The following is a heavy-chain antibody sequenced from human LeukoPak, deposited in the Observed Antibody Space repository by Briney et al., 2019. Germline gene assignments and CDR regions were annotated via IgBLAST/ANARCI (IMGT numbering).Heavy chain of an antibody. D-gene: IGHD3-9*01. V-gene: IGHV3-49*04. CDR1: GFTFGDYA. CDR3: TRTAFYYDILTGYSAGAAFDI. J-gene: IGHJ3*02. CDR2: IRSKAYGGTT. Sequence: GGSLRLSCTASGFTFGDYAMSWVRQAPGKGLEWVGFIRSKAYGGTTEYAASVKGRFTISRDDSKSIAYLQMNSPKTEDTAVYYCTRTAFYYDILTGYSAGAAFDIWGQGTMVTVSS.